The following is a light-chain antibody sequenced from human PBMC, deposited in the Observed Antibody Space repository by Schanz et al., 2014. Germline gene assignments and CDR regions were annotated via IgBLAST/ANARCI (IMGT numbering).Light chain of an antibody. CDR2: DVS. CDR1: QSVTGTS. Sequence: EIVLTQSPGTLSLSPGERATLSCRASQSVTGTSLAWYQQKPGQAPGLLIHDVSKRASGIADRFSGSGSGAEFTLTISRLEPEDFAVYYCHHYSMSPLFGQGTKVEIK. J-gene: IGKJ1*01. CDR3: HHYSMSPL. V-gene: IGKV3-20*01.